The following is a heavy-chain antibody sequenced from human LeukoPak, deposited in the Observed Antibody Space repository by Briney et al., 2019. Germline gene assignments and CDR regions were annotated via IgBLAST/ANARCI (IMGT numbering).Heavy chain of an antibody. J-gene: IGHJ5*02. Sequence: PGASLRLSCAASGFTFSSYAMSWVRQAPGKGLEWVSAISGGGGSTYYADSVKGRFTISRDNSKNTLYLQMNSLRAEDTAVYYCAKATEWLVPNWFDPWGQGTLVTVSS. CDR1: GFTFSSYA. D-gene: IGHD6-19*01. CDR2: ISGGGGST. CDR3: AKATEWLVPNWFDP. V-gene: IGHV3-23*01.